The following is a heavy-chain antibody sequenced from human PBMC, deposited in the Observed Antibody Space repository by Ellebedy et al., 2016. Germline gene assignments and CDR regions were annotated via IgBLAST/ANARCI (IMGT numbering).Heavy chain of an antibody. Sequence: GESLKISXAVSGLPFSTFFMSWVRQAPGKGLEWVATISANGDKRDLADSVQGRFTVSRDNFRNTLHLQMNNLRGEDTAVYYCRQGHYADYWGQGTLVTVSS. CDR3: RQGHYADY. CDR2: ISANGDKR. J-gene: IGHJ4*02. CDR1: GLPFSTFF. D-gene: IGHD2-2*01. V-gene: IGHV3-23*01.